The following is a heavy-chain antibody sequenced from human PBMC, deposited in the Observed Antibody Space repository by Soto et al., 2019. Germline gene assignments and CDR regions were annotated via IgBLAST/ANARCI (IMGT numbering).Heavy chain of an antibody. J-gene: IGHJ5*02. CDR3: SRGIKGGLDA. CDR2: ISYDGTKK. D-gene: IGHD2-21*01. Sequence: QVQLAESGGGVVQPGRSLRLSCATSGFVSNDYDIHWVRQAPGKGLAWLASISYDGTKKFYAESVKGRFTISRDNSKNTLSLQLNSLGAEDTAVYYCSRGIKGGLDAWGPGTLVTFSS. CDR1: GFVSNDYD. V-gene: IGHV3-30*03.